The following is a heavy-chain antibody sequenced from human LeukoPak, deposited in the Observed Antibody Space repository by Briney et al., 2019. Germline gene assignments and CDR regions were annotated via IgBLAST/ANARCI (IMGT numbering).Heavy chain of an antibody. CDR2: IIPIFGTA. V-gene: IGHV1-69*13. CDR3: ASTRYYYDSSGYWYDY. J-gene: IGHJ4*02. Sequence: SVKVSCKASGYTFTSYDINWVRQATGQGLEWMGGIIPIFGTANYAQKFQGRVTITADESTSTAYMELSSLRSEDTAVYYCASTRYYYDSSGYWYDYWGQGTLVTVSS. CDR1: GYTFTSYD. D-gene: IGHD3-22*01.